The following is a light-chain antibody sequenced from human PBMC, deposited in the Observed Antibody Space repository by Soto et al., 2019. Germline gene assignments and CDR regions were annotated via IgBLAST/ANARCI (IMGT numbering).Light chain of an antibody. Sequence: DIQMTQSPSTLSASVGDRVTITCRASQSFSTWLAWYQQKPGRAPNLLIYDVSSLESGVPSRFSGSGSGTEFTLTISGLQPDDFATYYCQQYYRYPLTFGGGTTVEIK. J-gene: IGKJ4*01. CDR2: DVS. CDR1: QSFSTW. CDR3: QQYYRYPLT. V-gene: IGKV1-5*01.